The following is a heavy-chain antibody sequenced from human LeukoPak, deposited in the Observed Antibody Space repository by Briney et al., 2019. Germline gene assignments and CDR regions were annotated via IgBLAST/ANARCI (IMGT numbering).Heavy chain of an antibody. CDR1: GGTFSSYA. V-gene: IGHV1-69*05. CDR2: IIPIFGTA. J-gene: IGHJ4*02. Sequence: GASVKVSCKASGGTFSSYAISWVRQAPGQGLEWMGGIIPIFGTANYAQKFQGRVTITTDESTSTAYMELSSLRSEDTAVYYCAITGSEVRNDVFFFDYWGQGTLVTVSS. D-gene: IGHD1-1*01. CDR3: AITGSEVRNDVFFFDY.